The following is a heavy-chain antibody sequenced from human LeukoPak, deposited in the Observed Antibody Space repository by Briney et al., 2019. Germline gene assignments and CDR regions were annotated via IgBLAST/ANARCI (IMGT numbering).Heavy chain of an antibody. Sequence: GGSLRLSCAASGFTFSSYAMSWVRQAPGKGPEWVSAISGSGGSTYYADCVKGRFTISRDNSKNTLYLQMNTLRAEDTAVYYCARDKSSSWPYYYYGIDVWGQGTTVTVSS. D-gene: IGHD6-13*01. CDR2: ISGSGGST. V-gene: IGHV3-23*01. CDR1: GFTFSSYA. CDR3: ARDKSSSWPYYYYGIDV. J-gene: IGHJ6*02.